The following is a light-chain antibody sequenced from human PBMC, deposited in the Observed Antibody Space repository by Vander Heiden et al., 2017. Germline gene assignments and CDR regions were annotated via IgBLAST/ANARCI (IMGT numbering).Light chain of an antibody. CDR3: QSYDSRLTGHVV. CDR2: GKT. Sequence: LTPPPSVSRAPGHCVTISWTGSSPNIGAGYDVHWYQQRPGAAPKLLINGKTKRRSGVPDRFSGSKSGTSASLDSTGLQAEDEADYYCQSYDSRLTGHVVFGGGTKLTVL. V-gene: IGLV1-40*01. CDR1: SPNIGAGYD. J-gene: IGLJ2*01.